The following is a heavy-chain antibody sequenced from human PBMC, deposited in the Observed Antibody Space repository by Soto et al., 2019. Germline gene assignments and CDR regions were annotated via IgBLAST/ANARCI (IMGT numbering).Heavy chain of an antibody. V-gene: IGHV1-69*01. J-gene: IGHJ6*02. CDR3: STSVYCTFTTCYYYYGLDV. D-gene: IGHD2-8*01. CDR2: IIPFFGTT. Sequence: QVQLVQSGAEVKKPGSSVKVSCKASGGTFSSYSINWVRQAPGQGLEWMGGIIPFFGTTSYAQKFQGRVPITAYASTSTVYMELSSLTSEDTALYYCSTSVYCTFTTCYYYYGLDVWGQGTTVTVSS. CDR1: GGTFSSYS.